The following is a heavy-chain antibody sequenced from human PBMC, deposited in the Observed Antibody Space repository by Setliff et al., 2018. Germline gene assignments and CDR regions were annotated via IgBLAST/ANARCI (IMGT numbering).Heavy chain of an antibody. Sequence: GSLRLSCAASGFTFSSYSMHWVRQTPGKGLEWVSSIXXXSXXXYXADPXXGRFTISRDNAKSSLYLQMNSLRAEDTAVFYCARSPANGGHDAFDIWGQGTMVTVSS. D-gene: IGHD6-25*01. CDR1: GFTFSSYS. CDR2: IXXXSXXX. V-gene: IGHV3-21*03. CDR3: ARSPANGGHDAFDI. J-gene: IGHJ3*02.